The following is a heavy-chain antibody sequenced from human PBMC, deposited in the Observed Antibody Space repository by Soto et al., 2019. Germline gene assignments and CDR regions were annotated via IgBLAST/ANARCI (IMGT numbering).Heavy chain of an antibody. V-gene: IGHV4-59*01. J-gene: IGHJ3*02. Sequence: KPLETLSLTCTVSSGSMSGYYWNWIRQPPGKGLEWIGYIYYSGSTNYNPSLKSRVTISVDTSKNQFSLKLSSVTAADTAVYYCARAGDYDFWSGYSNDAFDIWGQGTMVTVSS. CDR1: SGSMSGYY. CDR2: IYYSGST. CDR3: ARAGDYDFWSGYSNDAFDI. D-gene: IGHD3-3*01.